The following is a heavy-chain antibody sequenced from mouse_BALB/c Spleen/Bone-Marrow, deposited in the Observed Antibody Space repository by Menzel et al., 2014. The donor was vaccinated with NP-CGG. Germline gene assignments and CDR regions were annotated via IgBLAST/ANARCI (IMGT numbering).Heavy chain of an antibody. V-gene: IGHV1-18*01. Sequence: VQLKESGAELVKPGASVKISCKASGYTFTDYNMDWVKQSHGKSLEWIGDINPNYVSTSYNQKFKGKATLTVDKSSSTAYMELRSLTSEDTAVYYCARRDGYDSYFDYWGQGTTLTVSS. CDR3: ARRDGYDSYFDY. D-gene: IGHD2-2*01. J-gene: IGHJ2*01. CDR1: GYTFTDYN. CDR2: INPNYVST.